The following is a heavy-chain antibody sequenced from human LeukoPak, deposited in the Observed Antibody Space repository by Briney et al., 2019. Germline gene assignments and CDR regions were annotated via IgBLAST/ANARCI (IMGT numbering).Heavy chain of an antibody. V-gene: IGHV3-74*01. CDR2: INIDGNRT. D-gene: IGHD3-22*01. CDR1: GFTFSSFW. Sequence: GGSLRLSCAASGFTFSSFWMHWVRQAPGKGLVWVSRINIDGNRTSYADSVKGRFTISRDNAKNTLYLQMNSLRAEDMALYHCATDRDFYDTGGAYFQHWGQGTLVTVSS. J-gene: IGHJ1*01. CDR3: ATDRDFYDTGGAYFQH.